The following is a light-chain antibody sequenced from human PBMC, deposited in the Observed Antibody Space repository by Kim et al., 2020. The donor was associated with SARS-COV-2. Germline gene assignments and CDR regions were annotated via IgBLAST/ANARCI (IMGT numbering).Light chain of an antibody. V-gene: IGLV2-14*03. J-gene: IGLJ1*01. CDR3: TSYTSSSTLPYV. CDR2: DVS. CDR1: SSDVGGYNY. Sequence: QSALTQPASVSGSPGQSITISCTGTSSDVGGYNYVSWYQQHPGKAPKLMIYDVSIRPSGVSNRFSGSKSGNTASLTISGLQAEDEADYYCTSYTSSSTLPYVFGTGTKVTVL.